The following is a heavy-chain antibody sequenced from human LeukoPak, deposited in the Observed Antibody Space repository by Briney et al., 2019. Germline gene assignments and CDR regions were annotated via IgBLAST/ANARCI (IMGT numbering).Heavy chain of an antibody. D-gene: IGHD6-6*01. V-gene: IGHV3-49*03. Sequence: GGSLRLSCTASGFGIGVYAVSWIRQAPGKGLEWVGFIRTRPYGGTTEYVASVKGRFTISRDDSRGIAYLQMNSLKTEDTAVSHCAFEQLVTYYYHSYLDVWGSGTAVSVSS. CDR1: GFGIGVYA. CDR3: AFEQLVTYYYHSYLDV. CDR2: IRTRPYGGTT. J-gene: IGHJ6*03.